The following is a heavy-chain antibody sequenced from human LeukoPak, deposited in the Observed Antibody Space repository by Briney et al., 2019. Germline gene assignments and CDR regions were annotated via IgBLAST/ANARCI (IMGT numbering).Heavy chain of an antibody. CDR2: ISSSSSYI. J-gene: IGHJ5*02. Sequence: SGGSLRLSCAASGFTFSSYSMNWVRQAPGKGLEWVSSISSSSSYIYYADSVKGRFTISRDNAKNSLHLQMNSLRAEDTAVYYCASSDIPVVPDNNWFDPWGQGTLVTVSS. D-gene: IGHD2-2*01. CDR1: GFTFSSYS. V-gene: IGHV3-21*01. CDR3: ASSDIPVVPDNNWFDP.